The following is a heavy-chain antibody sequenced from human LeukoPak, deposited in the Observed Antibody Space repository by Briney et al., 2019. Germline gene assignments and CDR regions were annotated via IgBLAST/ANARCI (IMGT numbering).Heavy chain of an antibody. J-gene: IGHJ6*03. Sequence: SETLSLTCTVSGGSISSSSYYWGWIRQPPGKGLEWIGNIYYSGSTFYNPSLKSRVTISVDTSKNQFSLKVTSVTAADTAVYYCARHSNYYYYMDVWGKGSTVTVSS. CDR2: IYYSGST. CDR3: ARHSNYYYYMDV. D-gene: IGHD2-2*01. V-gene: IGHV4-39*01. CDR1: GGSISSSSYY.